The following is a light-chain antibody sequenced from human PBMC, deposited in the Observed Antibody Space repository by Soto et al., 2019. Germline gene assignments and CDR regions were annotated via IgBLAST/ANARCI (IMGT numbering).Light chain of an antibody. V-gene: IGKV3-11*01. J-gene: IGKJ2*01. Sequence: EIVLTQSPATLSLSPGERATLSCRASQSVSSYSAWYQQKPGQAPRLLIYDTSNRATGIPARFSGSGSGTDFTLNISGLEPEDFAVYYCQQRSNWQYTSGLGTRLEIK. CDR2: DTS. CDR3: QQRSNWQYT. CDR1: QSVSSY.